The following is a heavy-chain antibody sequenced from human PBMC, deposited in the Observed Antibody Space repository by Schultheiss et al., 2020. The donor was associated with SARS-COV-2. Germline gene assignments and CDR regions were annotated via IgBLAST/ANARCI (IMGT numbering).Heavy chain of an antibody. Sequence: SETLSLTCAVYGGSFSGYYWSWIRQPPGKGLEWIGYIYYSGSTNYNPSLKSRVTISVDTSKNQFSLKLSSVTAADTAVYYCARKGRYFDLWGRGTLVTVSS. CDR2: IYYSGST. V-gene: IGHV4-59*08. CDR3: ARKGRYFDL. J-gene: IGHJ2*01. CDR1: GGSFSGYY.